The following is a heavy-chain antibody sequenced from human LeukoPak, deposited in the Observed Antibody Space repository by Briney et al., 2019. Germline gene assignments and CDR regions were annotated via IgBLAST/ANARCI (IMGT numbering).Heavy chain of an antibody. V-gene: IGHV3-21*06. CDR2: INGGGNT. J-gene: IGHJ4*02. Sequence: GGSLRLSCAASGFTFSGYAMDWVRQAPGKGLEWVSSINGGGNTFYADSVKGRFAISRDNAKNSLYLQMNGLRAEDTAVYYRARDPAEADCWGQGTLVTVSS. CDR3: ARDPAEADC. CDR1: GFTFSGYA.